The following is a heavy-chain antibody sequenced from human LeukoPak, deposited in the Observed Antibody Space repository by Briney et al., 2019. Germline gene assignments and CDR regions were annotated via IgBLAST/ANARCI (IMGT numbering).Heavy chain of an antibody. Sequence: PSETLSLTCTVSGGSISISNYYWGWVRQPPGKGLEWVGSIYYSGNTYYNPSLKSRVTISVDTSQNQFSLKLFSLTAADTAVYYGSSHAHSPSYEFWGQGILVTVSS. V-gene: IGHV4-39*01. CDR1: GGSISISNYY. CDR2: IYYSGNT. J-gene: IGHJ4*02. D-gene: IGHD3-3*01. CDR3: SSHAHSPSYEF.